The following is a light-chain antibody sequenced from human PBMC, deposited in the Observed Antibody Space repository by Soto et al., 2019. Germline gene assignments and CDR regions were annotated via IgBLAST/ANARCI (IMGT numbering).Light chain of an antibody. CDR1: NSNIGSNT. CDR3: AAWDDSMNGFV. CDR2: SDN. Sequence: QSVLTQPPSASGTPGQRVTISCSGSNSNIGSNTVNWYQQLPGTAPKLLIYSDNQRPSGVPDRFSGSRSGTSASLAISGPQSEDEADYYCAAWDDSMNGFVFGTGTKGTVL. V-gene: IGLV1-44*01. J-gene: IGLJ1*01.